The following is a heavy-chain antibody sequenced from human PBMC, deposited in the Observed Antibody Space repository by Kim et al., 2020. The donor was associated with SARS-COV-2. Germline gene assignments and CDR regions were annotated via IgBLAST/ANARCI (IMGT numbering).Heavy chain of an antibody. CDR3: AKGLPSAS. D-gene: IGHD3-16*01. V-gene: IGHV3-23*01. J-gene: IGHJ5*02. CDR2: NT. Sequence: NTYYADSVKGRFTISRDNSKNTVYLQMNSLRAEDTALYFCAKGLPSASWGQGTLVTVSS.